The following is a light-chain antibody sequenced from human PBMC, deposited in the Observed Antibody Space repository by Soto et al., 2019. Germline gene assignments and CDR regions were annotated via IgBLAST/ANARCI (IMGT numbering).Light chain of an antibody. CDR1: SSDVGSYNL. J-gene: IGLJ1*01. V-gene: IGLV2-23*01. Sequence: QSALTQPASVSGSPGQSITISCIGTSSDVGSYNLISWYQQHPGKAPKLMIYEGSKRPSGISNRFSGSKSDNTASLTISGLQAEDEADYYCCSYARSTTYYVFGTGTKVTVL. CDR2: EGS. CDR3: CSYARSTTYYV.